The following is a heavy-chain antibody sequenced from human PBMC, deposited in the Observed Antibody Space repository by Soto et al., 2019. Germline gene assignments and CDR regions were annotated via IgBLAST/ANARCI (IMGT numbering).Heavy chain of an antibody. CDR1: GGSISSGGYS. D-gene: IGHD3-10*01. V-gene: IGHV4-30-2*01. J-gene: IGHJ3*02. CDR2: IYHSGST. Sequence: ASETLSLTCAVSGGSISSGGYSWSWIRQPPGKGLEWIGYIYHSGSTYYNPSLKSRVTISVDTSKNQFSLKLSSVTAADTAVYYCARVWGGAFDIWGQGTMVTVSS. CDR3: ARVWGGAFDI.